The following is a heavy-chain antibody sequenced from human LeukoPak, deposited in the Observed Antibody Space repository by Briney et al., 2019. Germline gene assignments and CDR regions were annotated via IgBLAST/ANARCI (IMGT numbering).Heavy chain of an antibody. Sequence: ASVKVSCKASGYTFTSYYMHWVRQAPGQGLEWMGIINPSGGSTSYAQKFQGRVTMTRDTSTSTAYMELSSLRSEDTAAYYCARVVGATDFDYWGQGTLVTVSS. D-gene: IGHD1-26*01. CDR2: INPSGGST. J-gene: IGHJ4*02. CDR1: GYTFTSYY. V-gene: IGHV1-46*01. CDR3: ARVVGATDFDY.